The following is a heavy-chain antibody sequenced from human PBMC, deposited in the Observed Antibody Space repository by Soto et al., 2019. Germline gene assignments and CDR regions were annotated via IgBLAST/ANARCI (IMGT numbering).Heavy chain of an antibody. V-gene: IGHV3-23*01. CDR2: ISGSGGST. D-gene: IGHD6-13*01. CDR1: GFPFSSYA. CDR3: AKGMSSSWSTNVYYFDY. J-gene: IGHJ4*02. Sequence: PGGSQIRSCAASGFPFSSYAMSWVRQAPGKGLEWVSAISGSGGSTYYADSVKGRFTISRDNSKNTLYLQMNSLRAEDTAVYYCAKGMSSSWSTNVYYFDYWGQGTLVTVAS.